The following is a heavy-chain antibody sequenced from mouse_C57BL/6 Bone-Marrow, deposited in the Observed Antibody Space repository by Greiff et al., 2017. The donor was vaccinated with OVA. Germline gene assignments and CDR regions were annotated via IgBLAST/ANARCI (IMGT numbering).Heavy chain of an antibody. D-gene: IGHD4-1*01. CDR2: IDPSDSYT. CDR1: GYTFTSYW. Sequence: VQLQQSGAELVKPGASVKLSCKASGYTFTSYWMQWVKQRPGQGLEWIGEIDPSDSYTNYNQKFKGKATLTVDTSSSTAYMQLSSLTSEDSAVYYSARTFNWVYAMDYWGQGTSVTVSS. CDR3: ARTFNWVYAMDY. V-gene: IGHV1-50*01. J-gene: IGHJ4*01.